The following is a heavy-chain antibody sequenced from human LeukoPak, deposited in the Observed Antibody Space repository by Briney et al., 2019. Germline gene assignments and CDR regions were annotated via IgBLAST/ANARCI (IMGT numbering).Heavy chain of an antibody. CDR3: AKDSTGYSTIWYDY. J-gene: IGHJ4*02. CDR2: MSGSGGST. Sequence: ETLSLTCTVSGGSISSYYWSWVRQAPGKGLEWVSIMSGSGGSTYYADSVKGRFTISRDNSKNTLYLQMNSLRAEDTAVYYCAKDSTGYSTIWYDYWGQGTLVTVSS. CDR1: GGSISSYY. V-gene: IGHV3-23*01. D-gene: IGHD6-13*01.